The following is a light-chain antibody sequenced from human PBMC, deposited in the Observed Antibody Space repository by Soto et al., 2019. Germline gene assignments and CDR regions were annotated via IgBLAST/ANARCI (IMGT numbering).Light chain of an antibody. CDR2: GAS. CDR3: QQYGSSPRT. Sequence: EIVLTQSPGTLSLSPGERATLSCRASQSVRSDYLAWYQQKPGQAPRLHIYGASTRATGIPDRFTGSGSGTDFTLTISRLEPEDFAVYYCQQYGSSPRTFGQGTKVES. V-gene: IGKV3-20*01. J-gene: IGKJ1*01. CDR1: QSVRSDY.